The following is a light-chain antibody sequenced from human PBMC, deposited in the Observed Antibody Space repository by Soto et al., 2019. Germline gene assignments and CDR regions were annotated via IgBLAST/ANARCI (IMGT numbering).Light chain of an antibody. V-gene: IGLV2-8*01. J-gene: IGLJ2*01. CDR2: EVR. Sequence: QSALTQPPSASGSPGQSVTISCTGTSSDIGSYNFVSWYQQHPGKAPKVMLYEVRKRPSGVHDRFSGSKSGNTASLTVSGLQADDEADYYCTSYAGGNILVFGGGTKLTVL. CDR1: SSDIGSYNF. CDR3: TSYAGGNILV.